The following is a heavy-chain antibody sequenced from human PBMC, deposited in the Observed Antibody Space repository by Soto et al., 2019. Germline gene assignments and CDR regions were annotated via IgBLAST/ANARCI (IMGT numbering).Heavy chain of an antibody. CDR1: GFSLSTSGMC. Sequence: SGPTLVNPTQTLTLTCTFSGFSLSTSGMCVSWIRQPPGKALEWLALIDWDDDKYYSTSLKTRLTISKDTSKNQVVLTMTNMDPVDTATYYFARIRMVRDEPSYYYGMDVWGQGTTVTVSS. CDR2: IDWDDDK. CDR3: ARIRMVRDEPSYYYGMDV. V-gene: IGHV2-70*01. D-gene: IGHD3-10*01. J-gene: IGHJ6*02.